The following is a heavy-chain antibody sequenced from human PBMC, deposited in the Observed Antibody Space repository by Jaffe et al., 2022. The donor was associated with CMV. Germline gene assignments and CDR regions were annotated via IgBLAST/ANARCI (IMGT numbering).Heavy chain of an antibody. CDR1: GYTFTSYG. J-gene: IGHJ6*02. CDR3: ARLGYCTNGVCDRVEYYYYYYGMDV. V-gene: IGHV1-18*01. CDR2: ISAYNGNT. Sequence: QVQLVQSGAEVKKPGASVKVSCKASGYTFTSYGISWVRQAPGQGLEWMGWISAYNGNTNYAQKLQGRVTMTTDTSTSTAYMELRSLRSDDTAVYYCARLGYCTNGVCDRVEYYYYYYGMDVWGQGTTVTVSS. D-gene: IGHD2-8*01.